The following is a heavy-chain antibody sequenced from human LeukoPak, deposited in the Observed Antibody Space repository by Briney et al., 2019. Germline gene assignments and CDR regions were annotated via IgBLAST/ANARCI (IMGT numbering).Heavy chain of an antibody. CDR3: ARRLDY. V-gene: IGHV3-48*01. CDR1: GFAFSTYG. J-gene: IGHJ4*02. Sequence: PGGSLRLSCTASGFAFSTYGMNWVRQAPGKGLEWVSYISSSNTIYYADSVKGRFTISRDNAKNSLYLQMTSLGAEDTAVYYCARRLDYWGQGILVTVSS. CDR2: ISSSNTI.